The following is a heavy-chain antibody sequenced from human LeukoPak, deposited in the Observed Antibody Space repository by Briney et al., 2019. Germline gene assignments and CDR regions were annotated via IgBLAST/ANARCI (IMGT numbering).Heavy chain of an antibody. CDR1: GGTFSSYA. CDR2: IIPILGIA. D-gene: IGHD1-7*01. CDR3: ASCYARSITGTTHYYYGMDV. J-gene: IGHJ6*02. V-gene: IGHV1-69*04. Sequence: GASVKVSCKASGGTFSSYAISWVRQAPGQGLEWMGRIIPILGIANYAQKFQGRVTITADKSTSTAYMELSSLRSEDTAVYYCASCYARSITGTTHYYYGMDVWGQGTTVTVSS.